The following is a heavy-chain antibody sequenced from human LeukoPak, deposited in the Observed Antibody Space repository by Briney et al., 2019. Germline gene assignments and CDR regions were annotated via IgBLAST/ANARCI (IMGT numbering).Heavy chain of an antibody. J-gene: IGHJ4*02. Sequence: PGGSLRLSCTASGFTFGDYAMSWVRQAPGKGLEWVGFIRSKAYGGTTEYAASVKGRFTISRDDSKSIAYLQMNSLKTEDTAVYYCNPSYYVSSQYFDYWGQGTLVTVSS. CDR3: NPSYYVSSQYFDY. D-gene: IGHD3-22*01. CDR1: GFTFGDYA. V-gene: IGHV3-49*04. CDR2: IRSKAYGGTT.